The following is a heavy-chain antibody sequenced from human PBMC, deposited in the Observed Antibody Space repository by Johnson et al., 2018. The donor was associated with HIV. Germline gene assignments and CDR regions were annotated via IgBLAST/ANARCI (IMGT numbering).Heavy chain of an antibody. CDR1: GFTFNNAW. D-gene: IGHD1-26*01. CDR2: LKSRTDGETA. V-gene: IGHV3-15*01. Sequence: VQLVESGGGLVKPGGSLRLSCVGSGFTFNNAWMSWVRQAPGKGLEWVGRLKSRTDGETADYAASVKGRFTISRDDSKNTLYLQMNSLKTEDTALYYCTTDVPGGPYYNAFDIWGQGTMVTVSS. J-gene: IGHJ3*02. CDR3: TTDVPGGPYYNAFDI.